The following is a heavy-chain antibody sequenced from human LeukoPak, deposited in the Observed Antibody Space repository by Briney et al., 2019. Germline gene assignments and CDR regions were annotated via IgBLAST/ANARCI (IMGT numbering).Heavy chain of an antibody. J-gene: IGHJ4*02. V-gene: IGHV3-30*18. D-gene: IGHD5-24*01. CDR3: AKDRGDGYERGPFDY. Sequence: GRSLRLSCAASGFTFSRYGMHWVRQAPGKGLEWVAVISYDGSNKYYADSVKGRFTISRDNSKNTLYLQMNSLRAEDTAVYYCAKDRGDGYERGPFDYWGQGTLVTVSS. CDR1: GFTFSRYG. CDR2: ISYDGSNK.